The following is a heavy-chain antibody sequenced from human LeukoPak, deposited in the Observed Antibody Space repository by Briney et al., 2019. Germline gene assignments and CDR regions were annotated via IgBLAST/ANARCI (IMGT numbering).Heavy chain of an antibody. CDR3: ARDPRTVRI. CDR2: ISDNSGDT. V-gene: IGHV3-11*06. CDR1: GFTFSASY. Sequence: PGGSLRLSCVASGFTFSASYMTWVRQPPGKGLEWLSYISDNSGDTNYADSVRGRFTVSRDNAKNSHYLQMNSLRVEDTAVYYCARDPRTVRIWGQGTLVTVSS. J-gene: IGHJ4*02. D-gene: IGHD1-1*01.